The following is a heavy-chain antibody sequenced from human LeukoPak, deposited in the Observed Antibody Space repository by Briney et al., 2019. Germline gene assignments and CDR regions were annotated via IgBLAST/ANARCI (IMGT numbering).Heavy chain of an antibody. J-gene: IGHJ6*03. Sequence: PGGSLRLSCAASGFTFSSYAMHWVRQAPGKGLEWVAVISYDGSNKYYADSVKGRFTISRDNSKNTLYLQMNSLRAEDTAVYYCARDRGGDGYYFMDVWGKGNTVT. CDR3: ARDRGGDGYYFMDV. D-gene: IGHD3-10*01. CDR2: ISYDGSNK. V-gene: IGHV3-30*04. CDR1: GFTFSSYA.